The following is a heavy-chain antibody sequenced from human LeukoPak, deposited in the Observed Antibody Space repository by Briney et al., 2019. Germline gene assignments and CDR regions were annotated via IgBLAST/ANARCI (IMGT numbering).Heavy chain of an antibody. V-gene: IGHV4-39*07. CDR2: IYDSGST. Sequence: KASETLSLTCTVSGGSISSSNYYWGWIRQPPGKGLEWIGSIYDSGSTYYSPSLKSRVTISVDTSKNQFSLKLSSVTAADTAVYYCARPNIRYCSGGACSNDGSDYWGQGTLVTVSS. D-gene: IGHD2-15*01. J-gene: IGHJ4*02. CDR1: GGSISSSNYY. CDR3: ARPNIRYCSGGACSNDGSDY.